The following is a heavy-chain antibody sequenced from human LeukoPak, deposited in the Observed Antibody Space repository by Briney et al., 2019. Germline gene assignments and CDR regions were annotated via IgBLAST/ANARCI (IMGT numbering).Heavy chain of an antibody. J-gene: IGHJ6*02. D-gene: IGHD1-1*01. Sequence: SETLSLTCTVSGGSISSGGYYWSWIRQHPGKGLEWLGYIYYSGSTYYNPSLKSRVTISVDTSKNQFSLKLSSVTAADTAVYYCATTREGRLYYYYGMDVWGQGTTVTVSS. CDR3: ATTREGRLYYYYGMDV. V-gene: IGHV4-31*03. CDR1: GGSISSGGYY. CDR2: IYYSGST.